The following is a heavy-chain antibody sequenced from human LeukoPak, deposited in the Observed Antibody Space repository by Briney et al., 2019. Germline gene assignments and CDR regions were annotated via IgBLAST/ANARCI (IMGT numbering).Heavy chain of an antibody. Sequence: GGSLRLXCAASGFTFSSYSMNWVRQAPGKGLEWVSSISSSSSYIYYADSVKGRFTISRDNAKNSLYLQMNSLRAEDTAVYYCARAYDYVWGSYRQSFDYWGQGTLVTVSS. CDR2: ISSSSSYI. CDR3: ARAYDYVWGSYRQSFDY. CDR1: GFTFSSYS. J-gene: IGHJ4*02. D-gene: IGHD3-16*02. V-gene: IGHV3-21*01.